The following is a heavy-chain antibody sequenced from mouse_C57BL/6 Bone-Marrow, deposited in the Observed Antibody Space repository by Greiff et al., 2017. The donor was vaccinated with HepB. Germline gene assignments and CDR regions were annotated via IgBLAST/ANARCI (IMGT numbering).Heavy chain of an antibody. CDR3: VSLLRFAY. J-gene: IGHJ3*01. V-gene: IGHV10-1*01. D-gene: IGHD2-1*01. CDR2: IRSKSNNYAT. Sequence: VQLQQSGGGLVQPKGSLKLSCAASGFSFNTYAMNWVRQAPGKGLEWVARIRSKSNNYATYYADSVKDGFTISRDDSESMLYLQMNNLKTEDTAMYYCVSLLRFAYWGQGTLVTVS. CDR1: GFSFNTYA.